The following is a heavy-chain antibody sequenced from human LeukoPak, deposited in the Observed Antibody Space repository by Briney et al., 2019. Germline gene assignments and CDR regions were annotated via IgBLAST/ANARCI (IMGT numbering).Heavy chain of an antibody. Sequence: KPSETLSLTCTVSGGSISSSSYYWGWIRQPPGKGLEWIGYIYYSGSTNYNPSLKSRVTISVDTSKNQFSLKLSSVTAADTAVYYCARHRLSGELLVWVYSNQQPYFDYWGQGTLVTVSS. CDR3: ARHRLSGELLVWVYSNQQPYFDY. D-gene: IGHD3-10*01. V-gene: IGHV4-61*05. J-gene: IGHJ4*02. CDR2: IYYSGST. CDR1: GGSISSSSYY.